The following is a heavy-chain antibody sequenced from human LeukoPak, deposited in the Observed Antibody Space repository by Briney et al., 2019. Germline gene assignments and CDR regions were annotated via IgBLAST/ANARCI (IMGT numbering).Heavy chain of an antibody. V-gene: IGHV3-74*01. Sequence: QTGGSLRLSCAASGFTFSSYWMHWVRQAPGKGLVWVSRINSDGSSTSYADSVKGRFTISRDNAKNSLYLQMNSLRAEDTALYYCAKGLGWYYFDYWGQGTLVTVSS. CDR1: GFTFSSYW. CDR2: INSDGSST. D-gene: IGHD2-8*01. CDR3: AKGLGWYYFDY. J-gene: IGHJ4*02.